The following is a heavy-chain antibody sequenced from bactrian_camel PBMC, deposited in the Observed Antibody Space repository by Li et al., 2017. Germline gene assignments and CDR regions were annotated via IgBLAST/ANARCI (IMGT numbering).Heavy chain of an antibody. D-gene: IGHD1*01. J-gene: IGHJ4*01. CDR2: LDSDGST. CDR3: AYVRAPAEGRCAYYEYRYYSQ. Sequence: HVQLVESGGGLVQSGGSLRLPCAAVGYTYSTYCMGWFRQAPGKEREGVAALDSDGSTTYADTVKGRFTISQDKAKNTLDLQTNNLKPEDTAMYYCAYVRAPAEGRCAYYEYRYYSQWGQGTQVTVS. CDR1: GYTYSTYC. V-gene: IGHV3S53*01.